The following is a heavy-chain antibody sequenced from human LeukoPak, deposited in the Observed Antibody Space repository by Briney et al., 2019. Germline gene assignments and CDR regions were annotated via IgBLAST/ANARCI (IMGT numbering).Heavy chain of an antibody. CDR3: ARTTAVTYYDFWSGYYPTDNWFDP. CDR2: IYTSGST. V-gene: IGHV4-4*07. D-gene: IGHD3-3*01. J-gene: IGHJ5*02. CDR1: GGSISSYY. Sequence: SETLSLTCTVSGGSISSYYWSWIRQPAGKGLEWIGRIYTSGSTNYNPSLKSRVTMSVDTSKNQFSLKLSSVTAADRAVYYCARTTAVTYYDFWSGYYPTDNWFDPWGQGTLVTVSS.